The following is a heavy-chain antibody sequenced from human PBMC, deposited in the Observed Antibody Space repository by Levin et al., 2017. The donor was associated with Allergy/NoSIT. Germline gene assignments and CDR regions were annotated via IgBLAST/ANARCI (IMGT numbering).Heavy chain of an antibody. D-gene: IGHD1-26*01. CDR1: GGSISSGGYY. J-gene: IGHJ6*03. CDR3: TRFLVPTTPYYYMDG. V-gene: IGHV4-31*03. Sequence: PSQTLSLTCTVSGGSISSGGYYWSWIRQLPGKGLEWIGYIYYSGSAYYNPSLKSRVTISIDTSENQFSLKLSSVTAADTAVYYCTRFLVPTTPYYYMDGWGKGTTVSVSS. CDR2: IYYSGSA.